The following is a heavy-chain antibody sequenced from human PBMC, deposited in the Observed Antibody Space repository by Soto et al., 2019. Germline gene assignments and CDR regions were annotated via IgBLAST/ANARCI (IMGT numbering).Heavy chain of an antibody. V-gene: IGHV3-48*02. D-gene: IGHD3-16*02. Sequence: EVQLVESGGGLVQPGRSLRLSCAASGFTFSTYSMHWVRQAPGKGLEWVSYISGSSATIYYADSVRGRFTVSRDNTKNSLYLQMNSLRDEDTAVYYCARVMITSGGVIVRPSLDCWGQGTLVTVSS. CDR2: ISGSSATI. CDR1: GFTFSTYS. J-gene: IGHJ4*02. CDR3: ARVMITSGGVIVRPSLDC.